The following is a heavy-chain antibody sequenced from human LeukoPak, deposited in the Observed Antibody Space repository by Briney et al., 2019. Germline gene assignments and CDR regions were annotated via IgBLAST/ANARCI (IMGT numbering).Heavy chain of an antibody. Sequence: GGSLRLSCAASGFTFSDYYMSWIRQAPGKGLEWVSYISSSGSTIYYADSVKGRFTISRDNAKNSLYLQMNSLRAEDTAVYYCARLSNDYVWGSYPPYWGQGTLVTVSS. V-gene: IGHV3-11*01. J-gene: IGHJ4*02. CDR3: ARLSNDYVWGSYPPY. CDR1: GFTFSDYY. D-gene: IGHD3-16*02. CDR2: ISSSGSTI.